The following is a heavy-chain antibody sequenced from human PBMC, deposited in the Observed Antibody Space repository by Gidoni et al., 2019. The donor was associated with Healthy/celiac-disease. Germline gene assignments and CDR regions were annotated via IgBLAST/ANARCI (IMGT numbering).Heavy chain of an antibody. CDR3: ARARRRSVDDWYFDL. J-gene: IGHJ2*01. D-gene: IGHD2-15*01. CDR1: GGSISSGSYY. Sequence: QVQLQESGPGLVKPSQTLSLTCTVSGGSISSGSYYWSWIRQPAGKGLEWIGRIYTSGSTNYNTSLKSRVTISVDTSKNQFSLKLSSVTAADTAVYYCARARRRSVDDWYFDLWGRGTLVTVSS. CDR2: IYTSGST. V-gene: IGHV4-61*02.